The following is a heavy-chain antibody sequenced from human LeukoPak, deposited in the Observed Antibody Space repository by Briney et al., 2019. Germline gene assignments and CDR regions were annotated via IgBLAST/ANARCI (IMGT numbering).Heavy chain of an antibody. Sequence: PSETLSLTCTVSGGSISSYYWSWLRQPPGKGLEWIGYIYYSGSTNYNPSLKSRVTISVDTSKNQFSLKLSSVTAADTAVYYCARSHSSSWYCDYWGQGTLVTVSS. CDR1: GGSISSYY. CDR3: ARSHSSSWYCDY. CDR2: IYYSGST. J-gene: IGHJ4*02. D-gene: IGHD6-13*01. V-gene: IGHV4-59*12.